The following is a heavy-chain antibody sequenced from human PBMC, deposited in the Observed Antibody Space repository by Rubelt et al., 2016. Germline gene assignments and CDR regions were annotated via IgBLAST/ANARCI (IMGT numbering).Heavy chain of an antibody. J-gene: IGHJ4*02. Sequence: GGGLVQPGGSLRPSCAASGFTFSSYAMSWVRQAPGKGLEWVSAISGSGGSTYYADSVKGRFTISRDNSRNTLYLQMNSLRAEDTAVYYCAKDTCSGGSCQVDSWGQGTLVTVSS. CDR3: AKDTCSGGSCQVDS. D-gene: IGHD2-15*01. CDR1: GFTFSSYA. V-gene: IGHV3-23*01. CDR2: ISGSGGST.